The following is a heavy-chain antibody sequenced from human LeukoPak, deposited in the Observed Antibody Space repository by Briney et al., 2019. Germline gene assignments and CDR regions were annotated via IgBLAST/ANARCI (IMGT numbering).Heavy chain of an antibody. CDR3: ARILGQGPVYYHGMDV. Sequence: PGGSLRLSCAASGFTFSSYAMSWVRQAPGKGLEWVSIIYRGGSTYHADSVKGRFTISRDNSKNTLYLQMNSLRAEDTAVYYCARILGQGPVYYHGMDVWGQGTTVTVSS. V-gene: IGHV3-53*01. J-gene: IGHJ6*02. CDR1: GFTFSSYA. CDR2: IYRGGST. D-gene: IGHD3/OR15-3a*01.